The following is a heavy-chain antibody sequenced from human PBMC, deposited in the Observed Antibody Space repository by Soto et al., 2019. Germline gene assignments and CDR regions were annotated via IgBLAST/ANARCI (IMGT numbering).Heavy chain of an antibody. Sequence: GGSLRLSCAASGFTFSSYGMHWVRQAPGKGLEWVAVIWYDGSNKYYADSVKGRFTISRDNSKNTLYLQMNSLRAEDTAVYYCARAFIVGGRYYYYGMGVWGQGTTVTVSS. CDR3: ARAFIVGGRYYYYGMGV. J-gene: IGHJ6*02. V-gene: IGHV3-33*01. CDR2: IWYDGSNK. CDR1: GFTFSSYG. D-gene: IGHD1-26*01.